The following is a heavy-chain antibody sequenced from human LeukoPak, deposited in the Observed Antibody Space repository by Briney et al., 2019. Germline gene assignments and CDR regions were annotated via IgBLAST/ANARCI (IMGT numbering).Heavy chain of an antibody. CDR3: ARDTDYYGSGIY. J-gene: IGHJ4*02. V-gene: IGHV1-8*01. D-gene: IGHD3-10*01. CDR1: GYTFTSHD. CDR2: MNPNSGNT. Sequence: PVASVKVSCKASGYTFTSHDINWVRQAPGQGLEWMGWMNPNSGNTGYAQKFQGRVTMTRNTSITTAYMELSSLRSEDTAVYYCARDTDYYGSGIYWGQGTLVTVSS.